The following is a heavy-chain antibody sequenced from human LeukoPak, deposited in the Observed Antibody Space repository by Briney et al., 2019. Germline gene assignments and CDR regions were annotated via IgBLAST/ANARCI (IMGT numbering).Heavy chain of an antibody. J-gene: IGHJ5*02. CDR3: ARSDWFDP. V-gene: IGHV1-18*01. CDR2: ISAYNGNT. Sequence: VRQAPGQGLEGMGWISAYNGNTNYAQKLQGRVTMTTDTSTSTAYMELRSLRSDDTAVYYCARSDWFDPWGQGTLVIVSS.